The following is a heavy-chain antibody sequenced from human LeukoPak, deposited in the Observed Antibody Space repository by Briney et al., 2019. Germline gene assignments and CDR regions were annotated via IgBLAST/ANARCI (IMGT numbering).Heavy chain of an antibody. CDR1: GGSVSSGSYY. CDR2: IYYSGST. CDR3: ARGPSSSWYLVEY. J-gene: IGHJ4*02. V-gene: IGHV4-61*01. D-gene: IGHD6-13*01. Sequence: SETLSLTCTVSGGSVSSGSYYWSWIRQPPGKGLEWIGYIYYSGSTNYNPSLKSRVTMSVDTPKNQFSLKVISVTAADAAVYYCARGPSSSWYLVEYWGQGTLVTVSS.